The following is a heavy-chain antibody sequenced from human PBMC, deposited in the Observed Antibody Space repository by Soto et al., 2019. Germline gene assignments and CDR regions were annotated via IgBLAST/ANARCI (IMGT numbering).Heavy chain of an antibody. J-gene: IGHJ3*02. V-gene: IGHV1-69*01. CDR2: IIPIFGTA. CDR3: AREANVVQSDAFDI. D-gene: IGHD2-15*01. CDR1: GGTFSSYA. Sequence: QVQLVQSGAEVKKPGSSVKVSCKASGGTFSSYAISWVRQAPGQGLEWMGGIIPIFGTASYAQKFQGRVTITADESTSTAYMELSSQRSEDTAVYYCAREANVVQSDAFDIWGQGTMVTVSS.